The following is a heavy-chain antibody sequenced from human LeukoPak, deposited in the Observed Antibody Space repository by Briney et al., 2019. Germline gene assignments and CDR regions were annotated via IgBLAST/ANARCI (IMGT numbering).Heavy chain of an antibody. CDR1: GGSFSGYY. V-gene: IGHV4-34*01. CDR2: INHGGST. D-gene: IGHD2-15*01. Sequence: SETLSLTCAVYGGSFSGYYWSWIRQPPGKGLEWIGEINHGGSTNYNPSLKSRVTISVDTSKNQFSLKLSSVTAADTAVYYCARGLVVVAASPYFDYWGQGTLVTVSS. J-gene: IGHJ4*02. CDR3: ARGLVVVAASPYFDY.